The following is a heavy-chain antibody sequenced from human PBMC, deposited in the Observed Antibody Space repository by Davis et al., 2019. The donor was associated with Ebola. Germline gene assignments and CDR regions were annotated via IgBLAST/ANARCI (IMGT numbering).Heavy chain of an antibody. D-gene: IGHD2-21*02. Sequence: ASVKVSCKASGYTFTSYYMHWVRQAPGQRLEWMGCISAGSGATKYSQKFQGRVTITRDTSASTAYVELSNLRSEDTSIYYCARGDDGDCYSSGTDWGQGTLVTVSS. CDR2: ISAGSGAT. V-gene: IGHV1-3*01. CDR1: GYTFTSYY. J-gene: IGHJ4*02. CDR3: ARGDDGDCYSSGTD.